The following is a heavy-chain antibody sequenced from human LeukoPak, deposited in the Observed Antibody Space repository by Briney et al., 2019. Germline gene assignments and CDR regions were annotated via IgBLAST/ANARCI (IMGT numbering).Heavy chain of an antibody. CDR1: GFTVSSNY. Sequence: GGSLRLSCAASGFTVSSNYMSWVRQAPGKGLEWVSLIYSDGRTYYADSAKGRFTISRDNSKNTLYLQMNSLRAEDTALYYCAKSPYGSGSYGVAGDHRGQGTLVTVSS. V-gene: IGHV3-53*01. CDR3: AKSPYGSGSYGVAGDH. CDR2: IYSDGRT. D-gene: IGHD3-10*01. J-gene: IGHJ4*02.